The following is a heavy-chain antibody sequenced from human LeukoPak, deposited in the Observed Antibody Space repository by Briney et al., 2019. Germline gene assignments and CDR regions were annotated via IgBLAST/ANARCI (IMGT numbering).Heavy chain of an antibody. D-gene: IGHD1-26*01. CDR2: ISSSGSTI. J-gene: IGHJ4*02. V-gene: IGHV3-11*04. CDR1: GFTFSDYY. CDR3: ATGRSSHDY. Sequence: GGSLRLSCAASGFTFSDYYMSWIRQAPGKGLEWVSYISSSGSTIYYADFVKGRFTISRDNAKNSLSLQMNSLKPEDTAVYYCATGRSSHDYWGQGTLVTVSS.